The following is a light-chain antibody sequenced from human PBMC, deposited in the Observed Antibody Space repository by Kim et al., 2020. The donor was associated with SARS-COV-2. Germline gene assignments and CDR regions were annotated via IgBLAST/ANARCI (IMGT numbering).Light chain of an antibody. V-gene: IGKV3-20*01. CDR3: QQYSSSPAT. CDR2: GAS. CDR1: QGVSSNY. J-gene: IGKJ1*01. Sequence: SPGESAALSGRASQGVSSNYLAWYRQKPGQAPRLLISGASSRATCIPDRFSGSGSGTDFTHTITRLEPADFAVYYCQQYSSSPATFGQGTKVDIK.